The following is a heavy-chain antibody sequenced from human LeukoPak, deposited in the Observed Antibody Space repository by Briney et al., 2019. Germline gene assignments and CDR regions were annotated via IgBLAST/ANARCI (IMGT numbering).Heavy chain of an antibody. J-gene: IGHJ4*02. Sequence: GGSLGLSCAASEFIFSSYNMNWVRQAPGKGLEWVSSISSSSSFRYYADSVKGRFTISRDNAKNSLYLQMNSLRAEDTAVYYCARESSGYFYWGQGTLVTVSS. CDR3: ARESSGYFY. D-gene: IGHD3-22*01. V-gene: IGHV3-21*01. CDR1: EFIFSSYN. CDR2: ISSSSSFR.